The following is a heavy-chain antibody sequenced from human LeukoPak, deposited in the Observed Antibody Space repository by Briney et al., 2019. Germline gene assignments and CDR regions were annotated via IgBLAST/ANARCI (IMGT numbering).Heavy chain of an antibody. V-gene: IGHV1-69*01. CDR1: GGTFSSYA. J-gene: IGHJ3*02. CDR3: AREYSGGESCAFDI. D-gene: IGHD6-19*01. Sequence: SVKVSCKASGGTFSSYAISWVRQAPGQGLEWMGGIIPIFGTANYAQKFQGRVTITADESTSTAYMELSSLRSEDTAVYYCAREYSGGESCAFDIWGQGTMVTVSS. CDR2: IIPIFGTA.